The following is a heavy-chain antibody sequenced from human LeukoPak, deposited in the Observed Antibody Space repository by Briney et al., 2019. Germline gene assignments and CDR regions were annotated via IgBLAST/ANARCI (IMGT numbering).Heavy chain of an antibody. CDR3: ARDQRYCSSSSCPWEPFDY. J-gene: IGHJ4*02. Sequence: PGGSLRLSCAASGFTFSSYWMSWVRQAPGKGLEWVANIKQDGSEKYYVDSEKGRFTISRDNAKNSLYLQMNSLRAEDTAVYYCARDQRYCSSSSCPWEPFDYWGQGTLVTVSS. D-gene: IGHD2-2*01. V-gene: IGHV3-7*05. CDR1: GFTFSSYW. CDR2: IKQDGSEK.